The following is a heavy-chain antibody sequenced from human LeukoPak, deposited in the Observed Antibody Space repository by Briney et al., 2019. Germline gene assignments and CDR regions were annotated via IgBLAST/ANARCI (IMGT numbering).Heavy chain of an antibody. CDR3: ARGHYYDRSGYSYRAFDI. J-gene: IGHJ3*02. D-gene: IGHD3-22*01. CDR2: IKQDGSEK. Sequence: GGSLRLSCAASGFTFSTFAMHWVRLSPGKGLEGVANIKQDGSEKYYVDSVKGRFTISRDNAKNSLYLQMHSLSAEDRAVYYCARGHYYDRSGYSYRAFDIWGQGTMVTVSS. CDR1: GFTFSTFA. V-gene: IGHV3-7*01.